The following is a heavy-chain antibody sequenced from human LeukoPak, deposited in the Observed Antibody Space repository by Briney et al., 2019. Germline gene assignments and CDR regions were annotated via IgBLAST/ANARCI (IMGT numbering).Heavy chain of an antibody. CDR2: IKQDGSEK. CDR3: ARSCVDFWSGYYTS. J-gene: IGHJ4*02. D-gene: IGHD3-3*01. V-gene: IGHV3-7*01. Sequence: GGSLRLSCAASGFTFSSYWMSWVRQAPGKGLEWVANIKQDGSEKYYVDSVKGRFTISRDNAKNSLYLQMNSLRAEDTAVYYCARSCVDFWSGYYTSWGQGTLVTVSS. CDR1: GFTFSSYW.